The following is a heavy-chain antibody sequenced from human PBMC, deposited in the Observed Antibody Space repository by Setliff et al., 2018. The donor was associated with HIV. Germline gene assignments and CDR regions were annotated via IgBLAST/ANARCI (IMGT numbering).Heavy chain of an antibody. CDR1: GGSISSYY. Sequence: NPSETLPLTCTVSGGSISSYYWSWIRQPPGKGLEWIGSIYHSESTYYNPSLKSRVTISVDTSKNQFSLKLSSVTAADTAVYYCARDVPWGDYYYYMDVWGKGTTVTVS. V-gene: IGHV4-59*12. CDR2: IYHSEST. D-gene: IGHD3-16*01. J-gene: IGHJ6*03. CDR3: ARDVPWGDYYYYMDV.